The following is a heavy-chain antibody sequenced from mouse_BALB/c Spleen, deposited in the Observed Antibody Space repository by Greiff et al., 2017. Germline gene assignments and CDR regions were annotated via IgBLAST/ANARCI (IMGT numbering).Heavy chain of an antibody. Sequence: EVQLQQSGAELVKPGASVKLSCTASGFNIKDTYMHWVKQRPEQGLEWIGRIDPANGNTKYDPKFQGKATITADTSSNTAYLQLSSLTSEDTAVYYCAHYCGSSYRDYFDYWGQGTTLTVSS. CDR1: GFNIKDTY. CDR3: AHYCGSSYRDYFDY. J-gene: IGHJ2*01. D-gene: IGHD1-1*01. CDR2: IDPANGNT. V-gene: IGHV14-3*02.